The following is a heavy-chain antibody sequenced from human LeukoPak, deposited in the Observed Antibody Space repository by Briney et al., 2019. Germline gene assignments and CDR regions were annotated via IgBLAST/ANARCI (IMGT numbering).Heavy chain of an antibody. CDR3: AGGGFGVVTAPFDP. D-gene: IGHD2-21*02. Sequence: SSETLSLTCTVSGGSIRTTSYYWGWIRQPPGKGPEWIGSVYYSGSTYYNPTLKSRVTLAVDTSKNQFSLKLSSVTAADTAVYYCAGGGFGVVTAPFDPWGQGTLVTVSS. CDR1: GGSIRTTSYY. CDR2: VYYSGST. V-gene: IGHV4-39*07. J-gene: IGHJ5*02.